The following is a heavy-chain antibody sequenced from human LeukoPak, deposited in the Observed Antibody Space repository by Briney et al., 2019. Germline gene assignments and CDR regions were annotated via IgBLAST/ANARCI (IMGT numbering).Heavy chain of an antibody. V-gene: IGHV4-59*08. CDR2: IYYSGST. CDR3: ARAVIAVDNWFDP. D-gene: IGHD6-19*01. CDR1: GGSISSYY. J-gene: IGHJ5*02. Sequence: PSETLSLTCTVSGGSISSYYWSWIRQPPGKGLEWIGYIYYSGSTNYNPSLKSRVTISVDTSKNQFSLKLSSVTAADTAVYYCARAVIAVDNWFDPWGQGTLVTVSS.